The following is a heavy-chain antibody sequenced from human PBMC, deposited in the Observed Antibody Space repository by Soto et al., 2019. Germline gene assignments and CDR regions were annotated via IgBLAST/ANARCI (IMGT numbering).Heavy chain of an antibody. CDR2: IHNSGST. CDR3: ARWEQWLALDY. V-gene: IGHV4-59*01. J-gene: IGHJ4*02. D-gene: IGHD6-19*01. Sequence: PPETLSLTCTVSGGSLSNYYWSWIRHPPGKGLEWIGYIHNSGSTNYNPSLKSRVSISADTSKNQFSLKVTSMTTADTAVYYCARWEQWLALDYWGLGVLVTVSS. CDR1: GGSLSNYY.